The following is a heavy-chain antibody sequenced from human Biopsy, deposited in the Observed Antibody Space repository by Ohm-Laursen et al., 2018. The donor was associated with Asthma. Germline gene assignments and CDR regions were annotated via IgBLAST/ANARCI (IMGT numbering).Heavy chain of an antibody. CDR1: GFSFDDCA. Sequence: SLRLSCSASGFSFDDCAMHWVRQAPGKGLEWVSSISWNSGNIDYADSVKGRFTISRDNAKSSLYLQMQSLRPENTAFYYCAKSADYYDSTDYLDFWGRGTLVTVSS. J-gene: IGHJ4*01. V-gene: IGHV3-9*01. CDR3: AKSADYYDSTDYLDF. D-gene: IGHD3-22*01. CDR2: ISWNSGNI.